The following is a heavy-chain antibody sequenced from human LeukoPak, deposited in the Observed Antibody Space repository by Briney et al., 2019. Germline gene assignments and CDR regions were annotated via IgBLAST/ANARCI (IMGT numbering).Heavy chain of an antibody. CDR2: INHSGST. Sequence: SETLSLTCAVYGGSFSGYYWSWIRQPPGKGLEWIGEINHSGSTNYNPSLKSRVTISVGTSKNQFSLKLSSVTAADTAVYYCARAVAVVVPAAISPLYYYMDVWGKGTTVTVSS. CDR3: ARAVAVVVPAAISPLYYYMDV. V-gene: IGHV4-34*01. J-gene: IGHJ6*03. D-gene: IGHD2-2*02. CDR1: GGSFSGYY.